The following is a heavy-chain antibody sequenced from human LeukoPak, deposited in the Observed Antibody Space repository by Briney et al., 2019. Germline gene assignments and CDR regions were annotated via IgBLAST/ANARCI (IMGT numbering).Heavy chain of an antibody. CDR1: GYSISSGYY. CDR3: AGPDKDVVVVVAAARYYYYGMDV. V-gene: IGHV4-38-2*01. J-gene: IGHJ6*04. Sequence: SETLSLTCAVSGYSISSGYYWGWIRQPPGKGLEWIGSIYHSGSTYYNPSLKSRVTISVDTSKNQFSLKLSSVTAADTAVYYCAGPDKDVVVVVAAARYYYYGMDVWGKGTTVTVSS. D-gene: IGHD2-15*01. CDR2: IYHSGST.